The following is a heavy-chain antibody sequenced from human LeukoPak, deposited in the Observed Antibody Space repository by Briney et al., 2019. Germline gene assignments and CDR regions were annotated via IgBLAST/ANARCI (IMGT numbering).Heavy chain of an antibody. D-gene: IGHD3-22*01. CDR3: ARVGFRTLRYYDSSGYYPRDY. Sequence: GGSLRLSCAASGFTFSSYWMSWVRQAPGKGLEWVANIKQDGSEKYYVDSVKGRFTISRDNAKNSLYLQMNSLRAEDTAVYYCARVGFRTLRYYDSSGYYPRDYWGQGTLVTVSS. CDR2: IKQDGSEK. J-gene: IGHJ4*02. V-gene: IGHV3-7*01. CDR1: GFTFSSYW.